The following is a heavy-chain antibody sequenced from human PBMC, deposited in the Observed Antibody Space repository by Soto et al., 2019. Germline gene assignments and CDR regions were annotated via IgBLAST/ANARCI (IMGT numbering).Heavy chain of an antibody. CDR3: ARGITIFGVVIPFDP. J-gene: IGHJ5*02. D-gene: IGHD3-3*01. V-gene: IGHV1-3*01. CDR2: INVGNDNT. Sequence: ASVKVSCKASGYTFTSYAIHWVRQAPGQRLEWMGWINVGNDNTKYSQKFQGRVTITRDTSASTVYMELSSLRSEDTAVYYCARGITIFGVVIPFDPWGQGTLVTVSS. CDR1: GYTFTSYA.